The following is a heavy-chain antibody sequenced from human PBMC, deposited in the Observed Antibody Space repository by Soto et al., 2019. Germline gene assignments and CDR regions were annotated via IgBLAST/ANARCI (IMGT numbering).Heavy chain of an antibody. J-gene: IGHJ4*02. V-gene: IGHV3-30*18. Sequence: GGSLRLSCAASGFTFTYYGMHWLRQAPGKGLEWVAVVSYDGTKENYADSVKGRFTISRDNLKDTLYLQMNSLRPDDTAVYYCAKDSEYMIIGGLGVEYWGRGTLVTVSS. D-gene: IGHD3-22*01. CDR2: VSYDGTKE. CDR1: GFTFTYYG. CDR3: AKDSEYMIIGGLGVEY.